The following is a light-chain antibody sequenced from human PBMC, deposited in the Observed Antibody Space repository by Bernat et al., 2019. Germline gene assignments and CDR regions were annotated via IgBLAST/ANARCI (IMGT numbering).Light chain of an antibody. CDR1: SNNVGYQG. CDR2: RNH. J-gene: IGLJ3*02. Sequence: QAGLTQPPSVSKGLRETATLTCTGNSNNVGYQGAAWLQQHQGHPPKLLSYRNHNRPSGISERFSASRLGNTASLTITGLQPEDEADYYCSAWDSSLSAWVFGGGTKLTVL. V-gene: IGLV10-54*04. CDR3: SAWDSSLSAWV.